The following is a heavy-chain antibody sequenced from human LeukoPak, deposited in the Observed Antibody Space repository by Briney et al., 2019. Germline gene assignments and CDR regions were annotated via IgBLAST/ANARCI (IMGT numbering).Heavy chain of an antibody. CDR2: MNPNSGNT. D-gene: IGHD6-6*01. CDR1: GYTFTSYD. J-gene: IGHJ6*03. CDR3: ARVYSSSLTYYYYYYYMDV. Sequence: GASVKVSCKASGYTFTSYDINWVRQATGQGLEWMGWMNPNSGNTGYAQKFQGRVTMTRDTSLSTAYMELSSLRSEDTAVYYCARVYSSSLTYYYYYYYMDVWGKGTTVTVSS. V-gene: IGHV1-8*01.